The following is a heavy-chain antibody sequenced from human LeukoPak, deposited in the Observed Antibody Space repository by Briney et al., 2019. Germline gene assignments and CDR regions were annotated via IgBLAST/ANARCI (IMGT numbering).Heavy chain of an antibody. CDR2: IYTSGST. D-gene: IGHD2-2*01. CDR1: GGSISSYY. Sequence: RASETLSLTCTVSGGSISSYYWSWIRQPAGKGLEWIGRIYTSGSTYYNPSLKSRVTISVDTSKNQFSLKLSSVTAADTAVYYCARTAFIVVVPAAKDVDYYYYGMDVWGQGTTVTVSS. J-gene: IGHJ6*02. CDR3: ARTAFIVVVPAAKDVDYYYYGMDV. V-gene: IGHV4-4*07.